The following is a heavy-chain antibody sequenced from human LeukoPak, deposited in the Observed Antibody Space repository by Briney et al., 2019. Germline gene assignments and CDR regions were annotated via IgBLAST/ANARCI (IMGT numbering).Heavy chain of an antibody. CDR3: ARVTDGDYFDY. CDR2: IYSSGNT. Sequence: GGSLRLSCAAPGFTVSNNYMSWVRQAPGKGLEWVSVIYSSGNTYYADSVKGRFTISRDNSKNTLYLQMNSLRAEDTAVYYCARVTDGDYFDYWGQGTLVTVSS. CDR1: GFTVSNNY. V-gene: IGHV3-66*01. D-gene: IGHD4-17*01. J-gene: IGHJ4*02.